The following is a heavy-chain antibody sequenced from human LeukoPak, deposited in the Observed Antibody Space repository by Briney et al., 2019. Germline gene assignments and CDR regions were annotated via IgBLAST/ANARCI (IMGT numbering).Heavy chain of an antibody. CDR1: GGTFSSYV. V-gene: IGHV1-69*05. J-gene: IGHJ5*02. Sequence: SVKVSCKASGGTFSSYVISWVRQAPGQGLEWMGGIIPIFGTPNYAQKFQGRVTMTRNTSISTAYMELSSLRSEDTAVYYCARARGRPHNWFDPWGQGTLVTVSS. CDR2: IIPIFGTP. CDR3: ARARGRPHNWFDP.